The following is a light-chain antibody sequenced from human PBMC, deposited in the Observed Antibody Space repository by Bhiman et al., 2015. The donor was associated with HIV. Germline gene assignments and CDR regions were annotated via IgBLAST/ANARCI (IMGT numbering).Light chain of an antibody. V-gene: IGLV3-1*01. Sequence: SYELTQPPSVSVSPGQTVTIPCSGEKLGDKYVCWYQQRPGLPPVLVIFQDNLRPSGIPERFSGSNSGNTATLTISGTQAMDEADYYCQVWDSKTLYVFGPGTTVSVL. CDR2: QDN. CDR3: QVWDSKTLYV. CDR1: KLGDKY. J-gene: IGLJ1*01.